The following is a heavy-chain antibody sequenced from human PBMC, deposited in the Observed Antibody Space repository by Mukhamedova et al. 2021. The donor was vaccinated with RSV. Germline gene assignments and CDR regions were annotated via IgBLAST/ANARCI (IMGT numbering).Heavy chain of an antibody. D-gene: IGHD1-26*01. V-gene: IGHV1-2*02. CDR3: ARYSGSYSENFDY. J-gene: IGHJ4*02. CDR2: INPSGGAT. Sequence: GQGLEWMGWINPSGGATYYAQKFQGRVTMTRDTSISTAYMELNRLRSDDMAVFYCARYSGSYSENFDYWGQGTLVTVSS.